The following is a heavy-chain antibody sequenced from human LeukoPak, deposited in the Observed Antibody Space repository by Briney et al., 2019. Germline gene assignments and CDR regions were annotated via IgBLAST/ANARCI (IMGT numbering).Heavy chain of an antibody. CDR3: ARVIVVVPGTRIWFDP. CDR2: ISAYNGNT. J-gene: IGHJ5*02. Sequence: ASVKVSCKASGYTFTSYGISWVRQAPGQGLEWMGWISAYNGNTNYAQKLQGRVTITTDTSTSTAYMELRSLRSDDTAVYYCARVIVVVPGTRIWFDPWGQGTLVTVSS. CDR1: GYTFTSYG. V-gene: IGHV1-18*01. D-gene: IGHD2-2*01.